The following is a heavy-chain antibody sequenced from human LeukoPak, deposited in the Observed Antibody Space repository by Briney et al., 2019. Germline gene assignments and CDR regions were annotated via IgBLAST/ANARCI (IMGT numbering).Heavy chain of an antibody. CDR1: GYTFTYRY. CDR3: ATPLTTVTTYAFDI. V-gene: IGHV1-45*02. D-gene: IGHD4-17*01. CDR2: ITPFNGNT. J-gene: IGHJ3*02. Sequence: ASVKVSCKASGYTFTYRYLHWVRQAPGQALVWMGWITPFNGNTNYAQKFQDRVTITRDRSMSTAYMELSSLRSEDTAMYYCATPLTTVTTYAFDIWGQGTMVTVSS.